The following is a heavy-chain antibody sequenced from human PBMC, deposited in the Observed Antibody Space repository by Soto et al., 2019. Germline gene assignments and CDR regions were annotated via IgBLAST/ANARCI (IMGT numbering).Heavy chain of an antibody. Sequence: QVQLVQSGAEVKKPGASVTVSCKTSGYTFSNYGINWVRQAPGQGLEWMVWISGYNGNTNYAQTVHGRDTMNKYTATGTVSRERRSRTSDDTAIYYCSRFIMVGGWFDPNYYHGMDVWGQGTTVTVSS. V-gene: IGHV1-18*01. CDR2: ISGYNGNT. CDR3: SRFIMVGGWFDPNYYHGMDV. CDR1: GYTFSNYG. D-gene: IGHD6-19*01. J-gene: IGHJ6*02.